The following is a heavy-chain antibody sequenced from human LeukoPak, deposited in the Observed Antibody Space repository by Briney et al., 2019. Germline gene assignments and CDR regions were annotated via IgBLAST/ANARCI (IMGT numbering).Heavy chain of an antibody. V-gene: IGHV3-23*01. CDR3: AKDVGITIFGVVPDY. D-gene: IGHD3-3*01. CDR1: GFTFSSFG. Sequence: GGSLRLSCAASGFTFSSFGMTWVRQAPGKGLEWVSTIGDSGGSTYYADSVKGRFTISRDTSKNTLYLQMNSLRAEDTAVYYCAKDVGITIFGVVPDYWGQGTLVTVSS. CDR2: IGDSGGST. J-gene: IGHJ4*02.